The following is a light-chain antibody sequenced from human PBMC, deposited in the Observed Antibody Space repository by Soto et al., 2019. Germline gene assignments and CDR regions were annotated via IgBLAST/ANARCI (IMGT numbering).Light chain of an antibody. CDR2: DVS. V-gene: IGLV2-14*01. CDR1: SSDVGGYNY. Sequence: QSALTQPASVSGSPGQSITISCTGTSSDVGGYNYVSWYQQHPGKAPKLMIYDVSNRSSGVSNRFSGSKSGNTASLTISGLQAEDEADYYCSSYTSRYTLVFGGGTKLTVL. J-gene: IGLJ2*01. CDR3: SSYTSRYTLV.